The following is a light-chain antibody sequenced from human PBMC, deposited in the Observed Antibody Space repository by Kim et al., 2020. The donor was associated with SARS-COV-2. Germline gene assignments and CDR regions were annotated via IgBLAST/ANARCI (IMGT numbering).Light chain of an antibody. CDR2: AAS. CDR1: HVITDW. V-gene: IGKV1-12*01. Sequence: DIQMTQSPSSVSASVGDRVTITCRPSHVITDWLAWYQQIPGKAPKLLIYAASTLQSGVPSRFSGSGSGTEFSLTISSLQPEDFATYFCQQADKFPWTFGQGTKVDIK. CDR3: QQADKFPWT. J-gene: IGKJ1*01.